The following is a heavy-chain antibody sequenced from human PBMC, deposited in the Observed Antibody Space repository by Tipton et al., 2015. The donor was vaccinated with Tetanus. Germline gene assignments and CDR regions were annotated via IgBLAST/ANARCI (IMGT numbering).Heavy chain of an antibody. Sequence: QLVQSGAEVKKAGESLKISCKGSGYSFSGYWIGRVRQMPGKGLEWMAIIYPDGFEPRYTPPFQGHVTISVNKSINTAYLQWHSLKAWDNAIYYGARHPDFWSGYYFDLWGHGTLVIVSS. CDR1: GYSFSGYW. V-gene: IGHV5-51*01. J-gene: IGHJ4*01. CDR3: ARHPDFWSGYYFDL. CDR2: IYPDGFEP. D-gene: IGHD3-3*01.